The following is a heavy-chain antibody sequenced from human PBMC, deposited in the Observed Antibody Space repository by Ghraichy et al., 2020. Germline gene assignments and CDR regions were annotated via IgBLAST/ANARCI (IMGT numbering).Heavy chain of an antibody. J-gene: IGHJ5*02. Sequence: ASVKVSCKASGYTFTSYAMHWVRQAPGQRLEWMGWINAGNGNTKYSQKFQGRVTITRDTSASTAYMELSSLRSEEPAVYYCARDRYCSSTSCYGGWFDPWCRGTLVTVSS. V-gene: IGHV1-3*01. CDR1: GYTFTSYA. CDR3: ARDRYCSSTSCYGGWFDP. CDR2: INAGNGNT. D-gene: IGHD2-2*01.